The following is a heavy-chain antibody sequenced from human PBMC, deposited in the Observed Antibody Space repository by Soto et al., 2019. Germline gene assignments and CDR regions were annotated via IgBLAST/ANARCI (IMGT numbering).Heavy chain of an antibody. D-gene: IGHD2-15*01. V-gene: IGHV1-69*01. J-gene: IGHJ6*02. CDR2: IIPIFGTA. Sequence: QVQLVQSGAEVKKPGSSVKVSCKASGGTFSSYAISWVRQAPGQGLEWMGGIIPIFGTANYAQKFQGRVTIIADESTSTAYMELSSLRSEDTAVYYCARDGEDIVVVVAATDYYYGMDVWGQGTTVTVSS. CDR1: GGTFSSYA. CDR3: ARDGEDIVVVVAATDYYYGMDV.